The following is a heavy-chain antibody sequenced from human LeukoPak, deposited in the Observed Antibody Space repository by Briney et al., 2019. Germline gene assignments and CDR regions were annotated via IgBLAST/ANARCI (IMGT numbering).Heavy chain of an antibody. J-gene: IGHJ4*02. Sequence: SGTLSLTCAVSGGSISSSNWWSWVRQPPGQGLEWIGEIYHSGSTNCNPSLKSRVTISVDKSKNQFSLKLSSVTAADTAVYYCARVVAVADDFDYWGQGTLVTVSS. D-gene: IGHD6-19*01. CDR1: GGSISSSNW. CDR2: IYHSGST. CDR3: ARVVAVADDFDY. V-gene: IGHV4-4*02.